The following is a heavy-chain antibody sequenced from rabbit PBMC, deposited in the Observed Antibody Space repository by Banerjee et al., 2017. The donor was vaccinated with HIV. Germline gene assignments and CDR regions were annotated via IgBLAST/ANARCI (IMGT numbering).Heavy chain of an antibody. Sequence: QLKETGGGLVQPGGSLTLSCKASGFDFNSYYMSWVRQAPGKGLEWIGTIHVPRRRTYSASWVNGRFTIPSHNAQNTVDLQMNRPTAADMATYFCARDPWTSSTRAYLDLWGQGTLVTVS. CDR3: ARDPWTSSTRAYLDL. V-gene: IGHV1S7*01. J-gene: IGHJ4*01. CDR2: IHVPRRRT. CDR1: GFDFNSYY. D-gene: IGHD1-1*01.